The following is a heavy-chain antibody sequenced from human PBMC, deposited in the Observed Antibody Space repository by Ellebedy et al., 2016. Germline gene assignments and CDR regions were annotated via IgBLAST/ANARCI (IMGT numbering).Heavy chain of an antibody. J-gene: IGHJ6*03. CDR1: GFTFDDCA. CDR3: AKDGGGRFLEWSSHMDV. D-gene: IGHD3-3*01. Sequence: SLKISXAASGFTFDDCAMHWVRQPPGKGLEWVSGISWNGGTIDYADSVKGRFIISRDNAKNFLYLQMNSLRADDTALYYCAKDGGGRFLEWSSHMDVWGKGTTVTVSS. V-gene: IGHV3-9*01. CDR2: ISWNGGTI.